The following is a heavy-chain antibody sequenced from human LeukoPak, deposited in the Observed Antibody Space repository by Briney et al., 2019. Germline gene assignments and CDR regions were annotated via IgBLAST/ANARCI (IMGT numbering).Heavy chain of an antibody. CDR3: AELGITMIGGV. CDR2: ISSSGSTI. V-gene: IGHV3-48*04. CDR1: GFIFSSYS. Sequence: GGSLRLSCAASGFIFSSYSMNWVRQAPGKGLEWFSYISSSGSTIYYADSVKGRFTISRDNAKNSLYLQMNSLRAEDTAVYYCAELGITMIGGVWGKGTTVTISS. J-gene: IGHJ6*04. D-gene: IGHD3-10*02.